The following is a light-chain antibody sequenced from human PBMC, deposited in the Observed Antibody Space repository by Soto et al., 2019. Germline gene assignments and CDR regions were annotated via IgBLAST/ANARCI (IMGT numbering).Light chain of an antibody. Sequence: EVVLTRSPATLSLSPGERATLSCRASQAVSSNLAWYQQKSGQAPRLLIYDASARASGVSARFSGSGSGTDFTLTISGLQAKEFAVYFCQQYIRRPLSFGQGTRLE. CDR2: DAS. CDR3: QQYIRRPLS. V-gene: IGKV3-15*01. CDR1: QAVSSN. J-gene: IGKJ5*01.